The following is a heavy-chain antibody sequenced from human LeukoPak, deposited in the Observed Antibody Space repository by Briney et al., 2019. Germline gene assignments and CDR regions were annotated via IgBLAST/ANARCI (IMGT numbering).Heavy chain of an antibody. Sequence: PGGSLRLSCAASGFTFSSYEMNWVRQAPGKGLEWVSYISSSGSTIYYADSVKGRFTISRDNAKNSLYLQMNSLRAEDTAVYYCARDRVTIFGVVIINDYYYYMDVWGKGTTVTVSS. CDR1: GFTFSSYE. CDR2: ISSSGSTI. CDR3: ARDRVTIFGVVIINDYYYYMDV. V-gene: IGHV3-48*03. J-gene: IGHJ6*03. D-gene: IGHD3-3*01.